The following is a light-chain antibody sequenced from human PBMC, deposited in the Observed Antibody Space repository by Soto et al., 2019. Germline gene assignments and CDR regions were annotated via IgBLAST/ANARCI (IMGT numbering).Light chain of an antibody. CDR2: GAS. J-gene: IGKJ1*01. Sequence: EIVLTQSPGTLSLSPGERATLSCRASQSVSNNYLALYQRKPGQAPRLLIYGASSRATGIPGRFSGSGSGTDFTLTITRLEPEDFAVYYCQQYGSSPPTFGQGTKVEIK. CDR3: QQYGSSPPT. CDR1: QSVSNNY. V-gene: IGKV3-20*01.